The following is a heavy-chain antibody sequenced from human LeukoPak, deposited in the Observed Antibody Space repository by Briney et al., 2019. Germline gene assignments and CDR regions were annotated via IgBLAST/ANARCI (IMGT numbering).Heavy chain of an antibody. CDR1: GFSFSGHW. CDR2: ISPTGSTT. V-gene: IGHV3-74*01. D-gene: IGHD6-6*01. J-gene: IGHJ4*02. CDR3: ARGPNSNWSGLDF. Sequence: GGPLRLSCTASGFSFSGHWMHWARHLPGKGLVWVSRISPTGSTTSYADSVKGRFTVSRDNAKNTLYLQVNNLRAEDTAVYYCARGPNSNWSGLDFWGQGTLLTVSS.